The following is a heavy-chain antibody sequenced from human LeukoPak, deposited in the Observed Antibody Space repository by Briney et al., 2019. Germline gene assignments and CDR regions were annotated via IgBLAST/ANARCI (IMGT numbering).Heavy chain of an antibody. CDR3: ARQVHGGYYYYMDV. D-gene: IGHD3-10*01. CDR2: IYYSGST. Sequence: SETLSLTCTVSGGSLSSSSYYWGWIRQPPGKGLEWIGSIYYSGSTYYNPSLKSRVTTSVDTSKNQFSLKLSSVTAADTAVYYCARQVHGGYYYYMDVWGKGTTVTVSS. J-gene: IGHJ6*03. CDR1: GGSLSSSSYY. V-gene: IGHV4-39*01.